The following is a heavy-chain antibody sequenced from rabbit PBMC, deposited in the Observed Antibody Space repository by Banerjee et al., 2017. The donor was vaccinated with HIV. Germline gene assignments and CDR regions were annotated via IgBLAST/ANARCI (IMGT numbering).Heavy chain of an antibody. CDR3: ARGSGRVWGYFNL. CDR2: IDGGSSTSS. V-gene: IGHV1S45*01. J-gene: IGHJ4*01. D-gene: IGHD1-1*01. CDR1: GFDFSSNA. Sequence: QQQLEESGGGLVKPEGSLTLTCTASGFDFSSNAMCWVRQAPGKGLEWIACIDGGSSTSSYYASWAKGRFTISKTSSTTVTLQMTSLTAADTATYFCARGSGRVWGYFNLWGPGTLVTVS.